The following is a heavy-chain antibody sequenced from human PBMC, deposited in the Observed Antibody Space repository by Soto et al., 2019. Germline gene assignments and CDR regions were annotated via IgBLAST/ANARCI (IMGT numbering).Heavy chain of an antibody. Sequence: SGPTLVNPTQTLTLTCTFSGFSLTSNDVGVGWIRQPPGKALEWLALIYWDDDKRYSPSLKSRLTITKDTSKNQVVLRMTNMDPVDTATYYCAHSRYSRSSFDYWGQGTLVTV. CDR3: AHSRYSRSSFDY. V-gene: IGHV2-5*02. CDR2: IYWDDDK. J-gene: IGHJ4*02. D-gene: IGHD6-6*01. CDR1: GFSLTSNDVG.